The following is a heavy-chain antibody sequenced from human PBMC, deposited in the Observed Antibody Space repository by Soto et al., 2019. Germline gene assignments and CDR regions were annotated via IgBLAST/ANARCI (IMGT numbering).Heavy chain of an antibody. V-gene: IGHV1-18*04. J-gene: IGHJ4*02. CDR2: ISPYSGSR. Sequence: QVQLVQSGGEVKRPGDSVKVCCKASGYDFERFPISWVRQARGQGLEWMGLISPYSGSRYYAEKFQCRVNMTTDTATSTAKMELRSLTSDDTAVYFCGREQYEFGYWYYVDYWGQGTLFTVSS. CDR3: GREQYEFGYWYYVDY. D-gene: IGHD2-8*02. CDR1: GYDFERFP.